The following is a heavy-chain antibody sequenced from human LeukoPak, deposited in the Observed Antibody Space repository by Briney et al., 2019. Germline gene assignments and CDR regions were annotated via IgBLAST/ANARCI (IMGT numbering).Heavy chain of an antibody. Sequence: GGSLRLSCAASGFTFSSYAMSWVRQAPGKGLEWVSAISGSGGSTYYADSVRGRFTISRDNSKNTLYLQMNSLRAEDTAVYYCAKDPLYSNYGDYWGQGTLVTVSS. J-gene: IGHJ4*02. V-gene: IGHV3-23*01. CDR1: GFTFSSYA. CDR2: ISGSGGST. CDR3: AKDPLYSNYGDY. D-gene: IGHD4-11*01.